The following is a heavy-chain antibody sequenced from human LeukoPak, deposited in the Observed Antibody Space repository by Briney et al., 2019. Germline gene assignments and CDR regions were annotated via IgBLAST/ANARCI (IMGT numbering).Heavy chain of an antibody. CDR1: GYTFITYG. CDR3: ARDGGYSSSWYGY. CDR2: IIPIFGTA. J-gene: IGHJ4*02. D-gene: IGHD6-13*01. Sequence: GAPVKVSCKASGYTFITYGITWVRQAPGQGLEWMGGIIPIFGTANYAQKFQGRVTITADKSTSTAYMELSSLRSEDTAVYYCARDGGYSSSWYGYWGQGTLVTVSS. V-gene: IGHV1-69*06.